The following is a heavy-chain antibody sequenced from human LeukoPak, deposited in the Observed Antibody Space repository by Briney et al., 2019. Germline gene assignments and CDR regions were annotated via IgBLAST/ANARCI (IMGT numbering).Heavy chain of an antibody. CDR2: IHYDGARS. CDR1: GFTFSGYG. V-gene: IGHV3-30*02. D-gene: IGHD4/OR15-4a*01. Sequence: PGGSLRLSCAASGFTFSGYGMHWVRQAPGQGLEWVAFIHYDGARSYYADSVKGRFTISRDNSRNTLYLQMNSLRPEDTAVYYCAKDLDYQLLYDFDYWGQGTLVTVSS. CDR3: AKDLDYQLLYDFDY. J-gene: IGHJ4*02.